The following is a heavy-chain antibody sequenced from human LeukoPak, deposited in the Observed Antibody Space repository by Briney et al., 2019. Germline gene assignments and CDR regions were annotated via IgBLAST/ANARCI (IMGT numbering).Heavy chain of an antibody. CDR2: INPNSGGT. V-gene: IGHV1-2*02. CDR1: GGTFSSYA. CDR3: ARVWIHDAYYYMDV. D-gene: IGHD5-18*01. J-gene: IGHJ6*03. Sequence: ASVKVSCKASGGTFSSYAISWVRQAPGQGLEWMGWINPNSGGTNYAQKFQGRVTMTRDTSISTAYMELSRLRSDDTAVYYCARVWIHDAYYYMDVWGKGTTVTISS.